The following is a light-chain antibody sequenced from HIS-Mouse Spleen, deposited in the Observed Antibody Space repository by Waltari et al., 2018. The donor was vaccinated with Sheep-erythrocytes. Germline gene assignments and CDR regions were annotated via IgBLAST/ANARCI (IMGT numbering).Light chain of an antibody. CDR2: DAS. CDR1: QSVSSY. CDR3: QQRSNWYT. Sequence: EIVLKQSPATLYLSPGERASLSCRASQSVSSYLAWYQQKPGQAPRLLIYDASHRATGIPARFSGSGAGTDFTLTISSLEPEDFAVYYCQQRSNWYTFGQGTKLEIK. V-gene: IGKV3D-11*02. J-gene: IGKJ2*01.